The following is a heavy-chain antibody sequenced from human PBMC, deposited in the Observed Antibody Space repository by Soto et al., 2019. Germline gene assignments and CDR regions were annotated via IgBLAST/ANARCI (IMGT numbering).Heavy chain of an antibody. J-gene: IGHJ1*01. D-gene: IGHD2-21*02. CDR1: GFTFSSYT. V-gene: IGHV3-30-3*01. Sequence: PGGSLRLSCAASGFTFSSYTIHWVRQAPGKGLEWVAVISYDGSNKYYADSVKGRFTISRDNSQNTLYLQMHSLRAEDTAVYYCARGDCGGDCYSNPEYFQHWGQGTLVTVSS. CDR2: ISYDGSNK. CDR3: ARGDCGGDCYSNPEYFQH.